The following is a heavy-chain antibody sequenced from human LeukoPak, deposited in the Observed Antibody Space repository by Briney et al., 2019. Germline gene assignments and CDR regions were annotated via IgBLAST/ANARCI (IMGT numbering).Heavy chain of an antibody. Sequence: ASVKVSCKASGYTFTGYYMHWVRQAPGQGLEWMGWINPNSGGTNYAQKFQGRVTMTRDTSISTAYMELRRLRSDDTAVYYWGRGPILRLGGGKTFDYWGQGTLVTVSS. J-gene: IGHJ4*02. V-gene: IGHV1-2*02. CDR1: GYTFTGYY. D-gene: IGHD3-16*01. CDR3: GRGPILRLGGGKTFDY. CDR2: INPNSGGT.